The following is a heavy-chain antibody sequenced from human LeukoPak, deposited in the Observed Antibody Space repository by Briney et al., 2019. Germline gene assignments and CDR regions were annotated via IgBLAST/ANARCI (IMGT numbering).Heavy chain of an antibody. D-gene: IGHD3-10*01. Sequence: GGSLRLSCAASGFTFSSYEMNWVRQAPGKGLEWVSYISSSGSTIYYADSVKGRFTISRDNAKNSLHLQMNSLRVEDTAVYYCARESLYYGSGSDDVFDIWGQGTMVTVSS. CDR3: ARESLYYGSGSDDVFDI. J-gene: IGHJ3*02. CDR1: GFTFSSYE. CDR2: ISSSGSTI. V-gene: IGHV3-48*03.